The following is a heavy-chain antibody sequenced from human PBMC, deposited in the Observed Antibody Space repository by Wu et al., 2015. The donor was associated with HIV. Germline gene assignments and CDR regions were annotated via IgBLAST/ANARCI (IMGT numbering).Heavy chain of an antibody. CDR1: GYTFPDYD. J-gene: IGHJ6*02. V-gene: IGHV1-8*01. CDR2: MNPNSGKG. Sequence: QVQLVQSGTEVKKPGTSVKVSCKASGYTFPDYDINWVRQATGQGLEWMGWMNPNSGKGYYAQRFQGRVTMSRNISTTTAHMELSSLTSEDTAVYYCGRRGSWGDRTTIIRGGVDVWGQGTTVSVSS. D-gene: IGHD3-10*01. CDR3: GRRGSWGDRTTIIRGGVDV.